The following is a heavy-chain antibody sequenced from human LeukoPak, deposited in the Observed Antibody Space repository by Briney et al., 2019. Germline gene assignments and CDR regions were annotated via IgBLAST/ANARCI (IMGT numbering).Heavy chain of an antibody. CDR3: AKDQGSITMIVVVIPYFDY. V-gene: IGHV3-23*01. CDR1: GFTFSSYA. Sequence: GGSLRLSCAASGFTFSSYAMSWVRQAPGKGLEWVSAISGSGGSTYYADSVKGRFTTSRDNSQNTLYLQMNSLRAEDTAVYYCAKDQGSITMIVVVIPYFDYWGQGTLVTVSS. J-gene: IGHJ4*02. D-gene: IGHD3-22*01. CDR2: ISGSGGST.